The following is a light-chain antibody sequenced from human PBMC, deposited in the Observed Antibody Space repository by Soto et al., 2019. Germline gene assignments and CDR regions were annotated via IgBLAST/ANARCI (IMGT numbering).Light chain of an antibody. J-gene: IGKJ1*01. V-gene: IGKV1-5*03. CDR1: QNINNW. CDR2: RES. CDR3: QQYSSVST. Sequence: DIQMTQSPSTLSASVGDRVTITCRASQNINNWLAWYQQKPGKAPKLLIYRESSLENGVPSRFSGRGSGTDFIFTITSLQPDDFATQYCQQYSSVSTFGQGTKVEIK.